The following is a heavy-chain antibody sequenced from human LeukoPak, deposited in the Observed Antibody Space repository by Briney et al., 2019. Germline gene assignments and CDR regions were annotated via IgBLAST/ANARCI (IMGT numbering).Heavy chain of an antibody. D-gene: IGHD3-10*01. CDR3: ARHISGKYYYYGMDV. CDR2: ISSSSSTI. J-gene: IGHJ6*02. Sequence: GGSLRLSCAASGFTFSSYSMNWVRQAPGKGLEWVSYISSSSSTIYYADSVKGRFTISRDNAKNSLYLQMNSLRAEDTAMYYCARHISGKYYYYGMDVWGQGTTVTVSS. V-gene: IGHV3-48*01. CDR1: GFTFSSYS.